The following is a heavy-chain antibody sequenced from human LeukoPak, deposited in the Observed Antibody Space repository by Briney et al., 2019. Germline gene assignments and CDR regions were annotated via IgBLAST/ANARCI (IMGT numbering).Heavy chain of an antibody. CDR1: RFTFSSYS. CDR3: ARDELLWFGELLYGLFDY. D-gene: IGHD3-10*01. Sequence: PGGSLRLSCAASRFTFSSYSMNWVRQAPGKGLEWVSSISSSSSYIYYADSVKGRFTISRDNAKNSLYLQMNSLRAEDTAVYYCARDELLWFGELLYGLFDYWGQGTLVTVSS. V-gene: IGHV3-21*01. J-gene: IGHJ4*02. CDR2: ISSSSSYI.